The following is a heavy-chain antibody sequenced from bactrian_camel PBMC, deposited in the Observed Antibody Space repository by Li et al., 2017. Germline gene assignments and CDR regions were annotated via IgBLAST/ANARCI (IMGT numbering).Heavy chain of an antibody. CDR2: VSTGGSST. CDR1: GFTFSSWY. CDR3: AADRPYGAWYMESEYRY. J-gene: IGHJ4*01. Sequence: VQLVESGGDSVQPGGSLRLSCLASGFTFSSWYMLWVRQAPGQKREAVAAVSTGGSSTMYVDSVKGRFTISRESGKNTVHLQMNSLIPEDTGAYYCAADRPYGAWYMESEYRYWGRGTQVTVS. D-gene: IGHD6*01. V-gene: IGHV3S40*01.